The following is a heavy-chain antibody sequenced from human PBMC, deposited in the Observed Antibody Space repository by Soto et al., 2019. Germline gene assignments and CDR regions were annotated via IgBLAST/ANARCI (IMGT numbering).Heavy chain of an antibody. Sequence: SETLSLTCTVSGGSITGYYWSWIRQPPGKGLEWIGYIYYSGSTNHNPSLKSRVTISVDTSKNQVSLKLSSVTAADTAVYYCARADFTIFGAGYYGMDVWGQGTTVTVS. V-gene: IGHV4-59*01. CDR3: ARADFTIFGAGYYGMDV. CDR2: IYYSGST. CDR1: GGSITGYY. D-gene: IGHD3-3*01. J-gene: IGHJ6*02.